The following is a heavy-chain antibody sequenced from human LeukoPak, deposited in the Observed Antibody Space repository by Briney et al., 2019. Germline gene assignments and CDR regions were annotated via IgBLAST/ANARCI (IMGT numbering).Heavy chain of an antibody. CDR1: GGSLNGHY. Sequence: SETLSLTCAVYGGSLNGHYWSWIRQPPGKGLEWIGEGSESGGTKFNPSLKSRVTISADTYKNQFSLKLNSVTAADTAVYYCAKNGQSGFSFDPWGQGTLVTVSS. CDR3: AKNGQSGFSFDP. J-gene: IGHJ5*02. V-gene: IGHV4-34*01. CDR2: GSESGGT. D-gene: IGHD3-3*01.